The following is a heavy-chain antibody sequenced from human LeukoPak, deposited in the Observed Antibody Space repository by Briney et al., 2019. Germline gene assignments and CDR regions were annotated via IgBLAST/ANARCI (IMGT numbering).Heavy chain of an antibody. V-gene: IGHV4-39*07. CDR3: ARDGSGYRGNPDAFDI. Sequence: SETLSLTCTVSGGSISSSSYYWGWIRQPPGKGLEWIGSIYYSGSTYYNPSLKSRVTISVDTSKKQFSLKLSSVTAADTAVYYCARDGSGYRGNPDAFDIWGQGTMVTVSS. D-gene: IGHD4-23*01. J-gene: IGHJ3*02. CDR1: GGSISSSSYY. CDR2: IYYSGST.